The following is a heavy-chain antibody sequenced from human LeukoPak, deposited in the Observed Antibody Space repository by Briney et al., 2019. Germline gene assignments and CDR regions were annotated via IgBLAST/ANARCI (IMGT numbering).Heavy chain of an antibody. CDR3: ARIVTGAARPYYFDY. V-gene: IGHV4-34*01. Sequence: SETLSLTCAVYGVSFSGDYRSWIRQPPGKGLEWIGEINHSGSTNYNPPLKSLVTISVYTSKNQFSLKLSPVTAADTAVYCCARIVTGAARPYYFDYWGQGTLVTVSS. J-gene: IGHJ4*02. CDR1: GVSFSGDY. D-gene: IGHD6-6*01. CDR2: INHSGST.